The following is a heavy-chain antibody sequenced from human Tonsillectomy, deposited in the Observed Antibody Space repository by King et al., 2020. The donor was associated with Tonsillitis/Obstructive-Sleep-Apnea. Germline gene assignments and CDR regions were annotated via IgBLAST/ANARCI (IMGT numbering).Heavy chain of an antibody. V-gene: IGHV4-34*01. D-gene: IGHD2-15*01. Sequence: VQLQQWGAGLLKPSETLSLTCAVYGGSFSGYYCSWIRQPPGKGLEWIGEINHSGSTNYNPSLKSRVTISVDTSKNQFSLSLSSVTAADTAVYYCARGGSDATPQEFDCWGQGTLVTVSS. J-gene: IGHJ4*02. CDR3: ARGGSDATPQEFDC. CDR2: INHSGST. CDR1: GGSFSGYY.